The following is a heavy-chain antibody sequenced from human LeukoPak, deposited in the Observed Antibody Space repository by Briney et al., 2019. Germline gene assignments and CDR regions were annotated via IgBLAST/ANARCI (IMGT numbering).Heavy chain of an antibody. CDR3: TRGGPGGTFDY. J-gene: IGHJ4*02. Sequence: GGSLRLSCAASGFTFCSYWMHWVRQAPGKGLVWVAHIHSDGIGLTYADSVKGRFVISRDHAKNTLTLQMNSLRVEDSAVYFCTRGGPGGTFDYWGQGTLVTVSS. D-gene: IGHD1-14*01. CDR1: GFTFCSYW. V-gene: IGHV3-74*01. CDR2: IHSDGIGL.